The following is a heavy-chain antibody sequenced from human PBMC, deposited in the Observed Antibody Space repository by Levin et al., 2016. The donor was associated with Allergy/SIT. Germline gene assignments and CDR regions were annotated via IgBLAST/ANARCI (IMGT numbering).Heavy chain of an antibody. V-gene: IGHV1-18*01. J-gene: IGHJ4*02. D-gene: IGHD6-13*01. Sequence: WVRQAPGQGLEWMGWISAYNGNTNYAQKLQGRVTMTTDTSTSTAYMELRSLRSDDTAVYYCARASKGSWYSLGFDYWGQGTLVTVSS. CDR3: ARASKGSWYSLGFDY. CDR2: ISAYNGNT.